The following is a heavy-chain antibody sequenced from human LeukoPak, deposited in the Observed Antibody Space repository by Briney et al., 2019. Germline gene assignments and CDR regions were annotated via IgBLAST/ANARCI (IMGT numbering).Heavy chain of an antibody. D-gene: IGHD5-18*01. CDR2: ISYDGSNK. Sequence: PGRSLRLSCAASGFTFSSYAMHWVRQAPGKGLEWVAVISYDGSNKYYADSVKGRFTISRDNSKNTLYLQMNSLRAEDTAVYYCARDLGGYSDPVYWGQGTLVTVSS. CDR3: ARDLGGYSDPVY. V-gene: IGHV3-30-3*01. J-gene: IGHJ4*02. CDR1: GFTFSSYA.